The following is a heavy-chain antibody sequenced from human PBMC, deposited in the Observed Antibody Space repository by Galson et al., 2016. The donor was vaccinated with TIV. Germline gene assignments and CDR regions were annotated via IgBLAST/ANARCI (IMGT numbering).Heavy chain of an antibody. J-gene: IGHJ6*02. CDR2: IRSRAYGGTT. V-gene: IGHV3-49*04. CDR3: STFRVGSRYYYYGMDV. Sequence: SLRLSCAASGFTFGDFAMSWVRQAPRKGLEWVGFIRSRAYGGTTEYAASVKGRFTISRDDSKRIAYLQMNSLKTADTAVYYCSTFRVGSRYYYYGMDVWGQGTTVTVSS. D-gene: IGHD1-26*01. CDR1: GFTFGDFA.